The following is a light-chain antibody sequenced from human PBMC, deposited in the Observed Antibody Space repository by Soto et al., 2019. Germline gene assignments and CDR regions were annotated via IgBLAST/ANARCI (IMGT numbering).Light chain of an antibody. CDR3: QQYNTYST. Sequence: ILLTQSPATLSLSRWERATLSWRASQSVPNSYLAWYQQKPGQAPRLLIYGASSRATGIPARFSGSGSGTEFTLTISSLQPDDFATYYCQQYNTYSTFGQGTRLEIK. V-gene: IGKV3-20*01. CDR2: GAS. J-gene: IGKJ5*01. CDR1: QSVPNSY.